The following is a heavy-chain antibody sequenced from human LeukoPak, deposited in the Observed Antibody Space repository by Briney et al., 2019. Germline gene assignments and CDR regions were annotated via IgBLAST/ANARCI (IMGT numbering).Heavy chain of an antibody. V-gene: IGHV4-39*01. D-gene: IGHD6-13*01. CDR2: IYYSGST. CDR3: ASLLTDSSSWYYYYYYMDV. Sequence: PSETLSLTCTVSGGSISSSSYYWGWIRQPSGKGLEWIGSIYYSGSTYYNPSFKSRVTISVDTSKNQFSLKLSSVTAADTAVYYCASLLTDSSSWYYYYYYMDVWGKGTTVTISS. J-gene: IGHJ6*03. CDR1: GGSISSSSYY.